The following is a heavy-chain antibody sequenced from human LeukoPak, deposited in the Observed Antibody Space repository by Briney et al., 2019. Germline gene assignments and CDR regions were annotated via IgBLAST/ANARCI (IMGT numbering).Heavy chain of an antibody. Sequence: PSETLSLTCAVYGGPFSGYYWSWIRQPPGKGLEWIGEINHSGSTNYNPSLKSRVTISVDTSKNQFALKVSSVTAADTAVYYCARGFPRFLDTAMAPRSNWFDPWGQGTLVTVSS. CDR1: GGPFSGYY. J-gene: IGHJ5*02. CDR3: ARGFPRFLDTAMAPRSNWFDP. CDR2: INHSGST. V-gene: IGHV4-34*01. D-gene: IGHD5-18*01.